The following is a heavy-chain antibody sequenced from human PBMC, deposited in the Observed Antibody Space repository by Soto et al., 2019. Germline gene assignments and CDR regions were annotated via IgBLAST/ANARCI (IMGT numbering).Heavy chain of an antibody. D-gene: IGHD3-10*01. CDR2: IRGFSPYT. Sequence: PGGALRLSCISSVFTCSTYTMNWVRQAPGKGLEWVSGIRGFSPYTFYAESVKGRFTISRDNAKNSLDLQMDSLRAEDTAVYYCARDRGYDAHDYYYNAMDVWGQGTTVTVSS. V-gene: IGHV3-21*01. CDR1: VFTCSTYT. J-gene: IGHJ6*02. CDR3: ARDRGYDAHDYYYNAMDV.